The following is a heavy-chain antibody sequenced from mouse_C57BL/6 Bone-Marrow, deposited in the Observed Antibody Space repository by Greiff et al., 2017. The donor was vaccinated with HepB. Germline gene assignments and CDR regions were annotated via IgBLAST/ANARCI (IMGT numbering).Heavy chain of an antibody. CDR1: EYEFPSHD. J-gene: IGHJ4*01. V-gene: IGHV5-2*01. D-gene: IGHD1-1*01. Sequence: EVQGVESGGGLVQPGESLKLSCESNEYEFPSHDMSWVRKTPEKRLELVAAINSDGGSTYYPDTMERRFIISRDNTKKTLYLQMSSLRSEDTALYYCARHGHYGSRGDYAMDYWGQGTSVTVSS. CDR2: INSDGGST. CDR3: ARHGHYGSRGDYAMDY.